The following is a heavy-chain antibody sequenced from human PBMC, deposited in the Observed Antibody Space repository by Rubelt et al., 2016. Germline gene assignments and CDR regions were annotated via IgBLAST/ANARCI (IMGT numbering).Heavy chain of an antibody. CDR3: ARDGRFDYYDSSAFGVAFDI. J-gene: IGHJ3*02. V-gene: IGHV4-39*07. CDR2: IYYSGST. CDR1: GGSISSSSYY. D-gene: IGHD3-22*01. Sequence: QLQLQESGPGLVKPSETLSLTCTVSGGSISSSSYYWGWIRQPPGKGLEWIGSIYYSGSTYYNPSLKGRGTISVDTAKNQCSLKLSSVTAADTAVYYCARDGRFDYYDSSAFGVAFDIWGQGTMVTVSS.